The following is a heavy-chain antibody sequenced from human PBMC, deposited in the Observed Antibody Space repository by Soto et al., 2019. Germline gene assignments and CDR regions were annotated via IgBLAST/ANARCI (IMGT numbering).Heavy chain of an antibody. CDR2: IIPIFGTA. CDR1: GGTFSSYA. D-gene: IGHD5-18*01. Sequence: GASVKVSCKASGGTFSSYAISWVRQAPGQGLEWMGGIIPIFGTANYAQKFQGRVTITADESTSTAYMELISLRSEDTAVYYCAGGLGGYSYGSLDYWGQGTLVTVSS. V-gene: IGHV1-69*13. CDR3: AGGLGGYSYGSLDY. J-gene: IGHJ4*02.